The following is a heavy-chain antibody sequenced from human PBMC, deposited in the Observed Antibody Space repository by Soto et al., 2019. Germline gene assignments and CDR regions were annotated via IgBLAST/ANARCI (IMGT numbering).Heavy chain of an antibody. Sequence: QVQLVQSGAEVQKPGASVKVSCKASGHTFSSYGVGWVRQAPGQGLEWMGWISGNNGDTDYAQKFQGRVTMTTDTSTSTAYMEVSSLRSDDTAVYYCARSGDGNWFDPWGQGTLVIVSS. V-gene: IGHV1-18*01. CDR3: ARSGDGNWFDP. CDR2: ISGNNGDT. J-gene: IGHJ5*02. D-gene: IGHD7-27*01. CDR1: GHTFSSYG.